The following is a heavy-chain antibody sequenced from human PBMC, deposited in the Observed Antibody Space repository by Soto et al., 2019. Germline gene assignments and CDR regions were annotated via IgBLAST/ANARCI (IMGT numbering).Heavy chain of an antibody. Sequence: SVKVSCKASGGTFSSYAISWVRQAPGQGLEWMGGIIPIFGTANYAQKFQGRVTITADESTSTAYMELSSLRSEDTAVYYCARDHVSRDIVVVPAAQRPGAFDIRGQGTMVSVSS. V-gene: IGHV1-69*13. D-gene: IGHD2-2*01. CDR3: ARDHVSRDIVVVPAAQRPGAFDI. J-gene: IGHJ3*02. CDR2: IIPIFGTA. CDR1: GGTFSSYA.